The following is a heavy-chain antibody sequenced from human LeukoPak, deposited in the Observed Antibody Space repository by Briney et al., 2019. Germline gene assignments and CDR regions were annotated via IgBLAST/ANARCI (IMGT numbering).Heavy chain of an antibody. V-gene: IGHV4-34*01. D-gene: IGHD6-13*01. J-gene: IGHJ6*02. CDR2: INHSGST. CDR3: ARGRGSSWAIKYYYYGMDV. CDR1: GGSFSGYY. Sequence: SETLSLICAVYGGSFSGYYWSWIRQPPGKGLEWIGEINHSGSTNYNPSLKSRVTISVDTSKNQFSLKLSSVTAADTAVYYCARGRGSSWAIKYYYYGMDVWGQGTTVTVSS.